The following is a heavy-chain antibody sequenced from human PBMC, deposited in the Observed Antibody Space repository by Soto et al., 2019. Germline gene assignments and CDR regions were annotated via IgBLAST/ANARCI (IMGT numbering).Heavy chain of an antibody. CDR1: GGSISSSNW. CDR3: ARASITIFGVVIRDYYYYGMDV. Sequence: SETLSLTCAVSGGSISSSNWWSWVRQPPGKGLEWIGEIYHSGSTNYNPSLKSRVTISVDKSKNQFSLKLSSVTAADTAVYYCARASITIFGVVIRDYYYYGMDVWGQGTTVTVS. CDR2: IYHSGST. D-gene: IGHD3-3*01. J-gene: IGHJ6*02. V-gene: IGHV4-4*02.